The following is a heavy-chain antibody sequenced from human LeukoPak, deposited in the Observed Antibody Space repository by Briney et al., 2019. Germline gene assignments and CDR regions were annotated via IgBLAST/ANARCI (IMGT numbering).Heavy chain of an antibody. CDR2: IIPIFGTA. CDR3: ARGANNFWSGYYTRTYGMDV. V-gene: IGHV1-69*13. CDR1: GGTFSSYA. J-gene: IGHJ6*02. Sequence: SVKVSCTASGGTFSSYAISWVRQAPGQGLEWMGGIIPIFGTANYAQKFQGRVTITADESTSTAYMELSSLRSEDTAVYYCARGANNFWSGYYTRTYGMDVWGQGTTVTVSS. D-gene: IGHD3-3*01.